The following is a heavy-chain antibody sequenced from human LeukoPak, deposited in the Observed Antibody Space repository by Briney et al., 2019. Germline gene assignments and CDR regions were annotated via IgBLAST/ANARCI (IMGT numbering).Heavy chain of an antibody. D-gene: IGHD2-15*01. Sequence: GGSLRLSCSASGFTFSGYYMSWIRQAPGKGLQWVSYISSSGSSIYYADSVKGRFTMSRDNAKNSLYLLLNSLRAEDTAVYYCAREVVVAATRYMDVWGKGTTVTISS. J-gene: IGHJ6*03. CDR3: AREVVVAATRYMDV. V-gene: IGHV3-11*04. CDR1: GFTFSGYY. CDR2: ISSSGSSI.